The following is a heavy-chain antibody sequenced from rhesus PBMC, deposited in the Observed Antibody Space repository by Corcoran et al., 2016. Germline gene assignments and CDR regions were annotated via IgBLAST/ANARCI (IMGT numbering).Heavy chain of an antibody. CDR3: ARDRGYSNYGDY. CDR2: IYGGSGST. V-gene: IGHV4S7*01. J-gene: IGHJ4*01. Sequence: QVQLQESGPGVVKPSETLSLTCAVSGGSISGYYLWSWIRQSTGKGLEWIGYIYGGSGSTSYNPALKSRVIISIDPSKNQFSLKLSSVTAADTAVYYCARDRGYSNYGDYWGQGVLVTVSS. CDR1: GGSISGYYL. D-gene: IGHD4-23*01.